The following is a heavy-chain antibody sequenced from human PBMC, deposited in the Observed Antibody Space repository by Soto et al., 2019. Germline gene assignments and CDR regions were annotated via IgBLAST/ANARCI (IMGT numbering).Heavy chain of an antibody. V-gene: IGHV1-18*04. CDR2: ISAYNGNT. D-gene: IGHD3-22*01. CDR1: GYTFTSNS. J-gene: IGHJ4*02. Sequence: ASVKVSCKASGYTFTSNSISWVRQAPGQGLEWMGWISAYNGNTNYAQKLQGRVTMTTDTSTSTAYMELRSLRSDDTAVYYCARALKPYDSSGYYDYWGQGTLVTVSS. CDR3: ARALKPYDSSGYYDY.